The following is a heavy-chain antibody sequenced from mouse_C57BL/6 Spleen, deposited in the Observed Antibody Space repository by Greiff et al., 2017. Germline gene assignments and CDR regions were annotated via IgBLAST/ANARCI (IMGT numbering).Heavy chain of an antibody. CDR2: IWSGGST. V-gene: IGHV2-2*01. D-gene: IGHD1-1*02. CDR1: GFSLTSYG. Sequence: QVQLKESGPGLVQPSQSLSITCTASGFSLTSYGVHWVRQSPGKGLEWLGVIWSGGSTDYNAAFISRLSISKYNSKSQVFFKMNSLQADDTAIYYFARTQLYYYAMDYWGQGTSVTVSS. CDR3: ARTQLYYYAMDY. J-gene: IGHJ4*01.